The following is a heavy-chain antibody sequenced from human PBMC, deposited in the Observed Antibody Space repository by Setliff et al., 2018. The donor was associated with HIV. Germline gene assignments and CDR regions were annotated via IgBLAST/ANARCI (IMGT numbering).Heavy chain of an antibody. CDR2: IYPGDSDT. CDR1: GYSFTSYW. CDR3: AKHGYERKSPYNWFDS. Sequence: GESLKISCKGSGYSFTSYWIGRVRQMPGKGLELMGIIYPGDSDTRYSPSFQGQVTISADKSINTAYLRWRSLRASDTAIYFCAKHGYERKSPYNWFDSWGQGTLVTVSS. V-gene: IGHV5-51*01. J-gene: IGHJ5*01. D-gene: IGHD6-13*01.